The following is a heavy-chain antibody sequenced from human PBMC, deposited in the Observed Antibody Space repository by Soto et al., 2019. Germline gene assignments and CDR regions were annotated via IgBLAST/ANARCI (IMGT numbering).Heavy chain of an antibody. CDR1: GFTFTSSA. V-gene: IGHV1-58*01. CDR3: VAAPTVTVEYYGMDV. D-gene: IGHD4-17*01. J-gene: IGHJ6*02. CDR2: IVVGSGNT. Sequence: ASVKVSCKASGFTFTSSAVQWVRQARGQRLEWIGWIVVGSGNTNYAQKFQERVTITRDRSTRTAYMELSSLRSEDTAVYYCVAAPTVTVEYYGMDVWGQGTT.